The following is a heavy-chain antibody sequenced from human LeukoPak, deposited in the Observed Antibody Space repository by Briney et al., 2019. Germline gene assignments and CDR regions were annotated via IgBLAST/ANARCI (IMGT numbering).Heavy chain of an antibody. V-gene: IGHV3-21*01. J-gene: IGHJ4*02. D-gene: IGHD5-12*01. CDR1: GFNFTNYN. CDR3: TREGGYDPFEY. CDR2: IHSSSGSI. Sequence: GGSLRLSCAASGFNFTNYNMNWVRQAPGKGLEWVSSIHSSSGSIYYADSLKGRFTISRDNAKNTLYLQMDSLRAEDTAVYYCTREGGYDPFEYWGQGTLVTVSS.